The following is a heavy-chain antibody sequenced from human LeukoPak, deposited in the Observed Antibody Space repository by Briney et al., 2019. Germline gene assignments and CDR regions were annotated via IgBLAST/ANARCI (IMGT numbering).Heavy chain of an antibody. V-gene: IGHV1-69*05. D-gene: IGHD2/OR15-2a*01. CDR1: GGTLSSYA. CDR3: ARHSFSHDAFDI. J-gene: IGHJ3*02. CDR2: IIPIFGTA. Sequence: GASVKVSCKASGGTLSSYAISWVRQAPGQGLEWMGGIIPIFGTANYAQKFQGRVTITTDESTSTAYMELSSLRSEDTAVYYCARHSFSHDAFDIWGQGTMVTVSS.